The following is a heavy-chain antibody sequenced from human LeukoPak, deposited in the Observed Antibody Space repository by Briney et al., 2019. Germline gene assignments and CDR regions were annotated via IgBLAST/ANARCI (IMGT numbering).Heavy chain of an antibody. CDR1: GFTFDDYA. V-gene: IGHV3-9*01. D-gene: IGHD2-8*01. CDR2: ISWNSGSI. J-gene: IGHJ4*02. Sequence: GGSLRLSCAASGFTFDDYAMHWVRQAPGKGLEWVSGISWNSGSIGYADSVKGRFTISRDNAKNSLYLQMNSLRAEDTAVYYCAREVYAVDYWGQGTLVTVSS. CDR3: AREVYAVDY.